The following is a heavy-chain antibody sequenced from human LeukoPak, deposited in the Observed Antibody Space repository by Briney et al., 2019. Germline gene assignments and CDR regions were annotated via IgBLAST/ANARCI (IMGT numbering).Heavy chain of an antibody. CDR3: ARSGLIMVRGVIIRRSAFDI. V-gene: IGHV4-34*01. Sequence: PSETLSLTCAVSGGSFSGYYWSWIRQPPGKGLEWIGEINHSGSTNYNPSLKSRVTISVDTSKNQFSLKLSSVTAADTAVYYCARSGLIMVRGVIIRRSAFDIWGQGTMVTVSS. CDR2: INHSGST. D-gene: IGHD3-10*01. CDR1: GGSFSGYY. J-gene: IGHJ3*02.